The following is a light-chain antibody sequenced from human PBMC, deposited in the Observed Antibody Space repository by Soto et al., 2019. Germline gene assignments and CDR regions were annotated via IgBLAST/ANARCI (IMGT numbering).Light chain of an antibody. CDR2: GAS. CDR3: QQYNKWPLT. Sequence: EIVMTQSPATLSVSPGERATLSCRASQSTYTNLAWYQHKPGQAPRLLIYGASTRATAIPARFSGSGSETEFTLTISSLQSEDFAVYYCQQYNKWPLTFGGGTKVEIK. CDR1: QSTYTN. V-gene: IGKV3-15*01. J-gene: IGKJ4*01.